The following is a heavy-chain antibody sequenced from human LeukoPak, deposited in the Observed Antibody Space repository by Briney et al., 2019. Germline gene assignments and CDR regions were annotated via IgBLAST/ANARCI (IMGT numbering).Heavy chain of an antibody. V-gene: IGHV4-61*02. CDR3: ARESEGYCSSTSCYAFDY. D-gene: IGHD2-2*01. CDR1: GGSISSGSYY. J-gene: IGHJ4*02. CDR2: IYYSGST. Sequence: TSQTLSLTCTVSGGSISSGSYYWSWIRQPAGEGLEWIGSIYYSGSTYYNPSLKSRVTISVDTSKNQFSLKLSSVTAADTAVYYCARESEGYCSSTSCYAFDYWGQGNLVTVSS.